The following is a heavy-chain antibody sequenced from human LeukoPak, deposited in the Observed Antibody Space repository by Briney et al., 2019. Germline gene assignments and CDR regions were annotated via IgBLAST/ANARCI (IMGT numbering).Heavy chain of an antibody. D-gene: IGHD4-17*01. CDR2: IYSGGST. Sequence: PGGSLRLSCAASGFTVSSNYMSWVRQAPGMGLEWVSVIYSGGSTYYADSVKGRFTISRDNSKNTLYLQMNSLRAEDTAVYYCARVGYGDYLYFDYWGQGTLVTVSS. CDR3: ARVGYGDYLYFDY. J-gene: IGHJ4*02. V-gene: IGHV3-66*01. CDR1: GFTVSSNY.